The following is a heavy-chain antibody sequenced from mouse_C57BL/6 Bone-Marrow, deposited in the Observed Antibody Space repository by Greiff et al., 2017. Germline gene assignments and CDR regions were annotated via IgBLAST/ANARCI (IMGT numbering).Heavy chain of an antibody. CDR2: ISSGGSYT. J-gene: IGHJ4*01. CDR3: ARQGYYSNSYAMDY. V-gene: IGHV5-6*01. Sequence: EVQLMESGGDLVKPGGSLKLSCAASGFTFSSYGMSWVRQTPDKRLEWVATISSGGSYTYYPDSVKGRFTISRDNAKNTLYLQMSSLKSEDTAMYYCARQGYYSNSYAMDYWGQGTSVTVSS. CDR1: GFTFSSYG. D-gene: IGHD2-5*01.